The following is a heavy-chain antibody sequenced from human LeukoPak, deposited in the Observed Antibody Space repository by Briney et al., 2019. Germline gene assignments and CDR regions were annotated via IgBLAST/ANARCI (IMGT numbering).Heavy chain of an antibody. J-gene: IGHJ5*02. CDR3: ARDAYDSVSWFDP. V-gene: IGHV4-59*01. CDR1: GDSISSYY. D-gene: IGHD3-22*01. Sequence: SETLSLTCTVSGDSISSYYWSWIRQPPGKGLEWIGYIYYSGSTNYNPSLKSRVTISLDTSKNQFSLKLTFVTAADTAVYYCARDAYDSVSWFDPWGQGTLVTVSS. CDR2: IYYSGST.